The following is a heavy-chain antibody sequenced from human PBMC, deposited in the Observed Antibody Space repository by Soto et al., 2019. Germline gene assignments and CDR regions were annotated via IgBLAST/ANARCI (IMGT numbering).Heavy chain of an antibody. V-gene: IGHV3-48*02. Sequence: EVQLVESGGGLVQPGGSLRLSCAASGFTFSSYSMNWVRQAPGKGLEWISYMNSGSNVIYYADPAMGRFTISRDNAEKSLFLQMNSLRDEATAVYYCARMGWSCFDPWGQGTLVTVSS. CDR3: ARMGWSCFDP. CDR1: GFTFSSYS. CDR2: MNSGSNVI. D-gene: IGHD3-3*01. J-gene: IGHJ5*02.